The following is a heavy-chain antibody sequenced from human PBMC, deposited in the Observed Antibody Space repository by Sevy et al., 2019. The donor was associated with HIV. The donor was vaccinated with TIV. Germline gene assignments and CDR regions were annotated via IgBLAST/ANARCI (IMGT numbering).Heavy chain of an antibody. J-gene: IGHJ4*02. V-gene: IGHV3-30*04. CDR1: GFAFSTSA. D-gene: IGHD2-2*01. CDR3: AKTLLPTAVLFDY. Sequence: GESLKISCTASGFAFSTSAMHWVRQAPGKGLEWVAVMSYDGSNKYYADSVKGRFTISRDNSKNTLYLQMNSLRDEDTAVYYCAKTLLPTAVLFDYWGQGTLVTVSS. CDR2: MSYDGSNK.